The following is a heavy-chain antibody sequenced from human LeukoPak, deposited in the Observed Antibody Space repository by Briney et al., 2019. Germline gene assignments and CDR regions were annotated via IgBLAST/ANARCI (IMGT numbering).Heavy chain of an antibody. J-gene: IGHJ4*02. D-gene: IGHD3-10*01. V-gene: IGHV4-61*02. CDR1: GGSISSSNW. CDR3: ARGSRSGLRGEY. Sequence: SGTLSLTCAVSGGSISSSNWWSWIRQPAGKGLEWIGRIYTSGSTNYNPSLKSRVTISVDTSKNQFSLKLSSVTAADTAVYYCARGSRSGLRGEYWGQGTLVTVSS. CDR2: IYTSGST.